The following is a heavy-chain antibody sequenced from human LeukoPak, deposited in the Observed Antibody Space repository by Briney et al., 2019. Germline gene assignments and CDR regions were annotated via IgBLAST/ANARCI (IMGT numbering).Heavy chain of an antibody. CDR1: GAPTSSNNW. Sequence: KSSETLSLTCSVPGAPTSSNNWWSWVCKSPGKGLEWIGEIYQSGITNYNSSLKSRVSILVDKSNNQFSLKLRSVPAADTAVYYCARGGRRRDYDSLTGYYSSVLLDYWGQGTLVTVSS. CDR3: ARGGRRRDYDSLTGYYSSVLLDY. V-gene: IGHV4-4*02. J-gene: IGHJ4*02. CDR2: IYQSGIT. D-gene: IGHD3-9*01.